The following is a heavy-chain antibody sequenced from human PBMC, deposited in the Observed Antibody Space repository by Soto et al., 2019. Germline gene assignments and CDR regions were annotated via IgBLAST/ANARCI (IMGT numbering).Heavy chain of an antibody. CDR2: ISGNGDNT. V-gene: IGHV3-23*01. J-gene: IGHJ4*02. CDR3: ARVGGLLEHGSSIDW. D-gene: IGHD1-1*01. CDR1: EVMFSSYG. Sequence: VQLLESGGGSAQPGGSLRLSCVASEVMFSSYGATWVRQAPGKRLEWVSAISGNGDNTYYADFVRCRFTISRDNVNNMLFLQMTSLTADDTAVYFCARVGGLLEHGSSIDWWGQGIQVSVS.